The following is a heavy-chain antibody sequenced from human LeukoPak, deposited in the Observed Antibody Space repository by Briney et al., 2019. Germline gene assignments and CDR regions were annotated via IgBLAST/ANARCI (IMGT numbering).Heavy chain of an antibody. V-gene: IGHV4-4*07. Sequence: SETRSLTCSVSGDSISAFYWSWIRQPAGKELEWIGRIHGSGSSNYNPSLKSRVTMSVDMSKNQFSLKLTSMIAADTAIYYCARVSSSGWPYAAFDIWGQGTMVTVSS. D-gene: IGHD6-19*01. CDR2: IHGSGSS. J-gene: IGHJ3*02. CDR3: ARVSSSGWPYAAFDI. CDR1: GDSISAFY.